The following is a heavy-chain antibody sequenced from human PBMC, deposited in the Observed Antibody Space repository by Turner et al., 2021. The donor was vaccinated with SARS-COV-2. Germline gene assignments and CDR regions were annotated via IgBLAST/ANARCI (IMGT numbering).Heavy chain of an antibody. CDR3: ARLHTSSWYFDY. CDR2: IKQDGSEK. CDR1: GFPFSSYW. V-gene: IGHV3-7*03. D-gene: IGHD6-13*01. J-gene: IGHJ4*02. Sequence: EVHLVESGGGLVQPGGSLRLSCAASGFPFSSYWMSWVRQAPGKGLEGVANIKQDGSEKYYVDSVKGRFTISRDNDKNSLYLQMNSLRAEDTAVYYCARLHTSSWYFDYWGQGTLVTVSS.